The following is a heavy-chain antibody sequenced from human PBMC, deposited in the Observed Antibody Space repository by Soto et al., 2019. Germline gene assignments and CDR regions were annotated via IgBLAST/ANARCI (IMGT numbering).Heavy chain of an antibody. J-gene: IGHJ4*02. CDR3: SRGLDRDSNGYPGY. D-gene: IGHD6-19*01. CDR2: IYYNGNT. CDR1: GGSISSGGYY. V-gene: IGHV4-31*03. Sequence: PSETLSLTCTVSGGSISSGGYYWSWIRQHPGKGLEWIGYIYYNGNTYYNPSLESRVTISVDTARNQFSLRLSSVTAADTAVYFCSRGLDRDSNGYPGYWGQGTLVTVSS.